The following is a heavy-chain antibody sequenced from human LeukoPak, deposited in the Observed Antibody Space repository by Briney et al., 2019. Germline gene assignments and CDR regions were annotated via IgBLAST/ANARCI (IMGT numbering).Heavy chain of an antibody. D-gene: IGHD1-26*01. CDR2: ISGSGGST. CDR1: GFTFSSYA. CDR3: AKVEARRYSGSYYFDY. V-gene: IGHV3-23*01. Sequence: GGSLRLSCAASGFTFSSYAMSWVRQAPGKGLEWVSAISGSGGSTYYADSVKGRFTISRDNSKNTLYLQMNSLRAEDTAVYYCAKVEARRYSGSYYFDYWGQGTLVTVSS. J-gene: IGHJ4*02.